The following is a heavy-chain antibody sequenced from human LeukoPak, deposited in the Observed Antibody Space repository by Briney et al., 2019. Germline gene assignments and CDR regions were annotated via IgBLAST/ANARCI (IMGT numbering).Heavy chain of an antibody. J-gene: IGHJ4*02. CDR3: ARDHSVIGKRGERGLSFDY. CDR1: GGSISSGSYR. V-gene: IGHV4-61*02. Sequence: PSQTLSLTCTVSGGSISSGSYRWSWIRQPAGKGLEWIGRIYTSGSTNYNPSLKSRVTISVDTSKNQFSPKLSSVTAADTAVYYCARDHSVIGKRGERGLSFDYWGQGTLVTVSS. D-gene: IGHD3-10*01. CDR2: IYTSGST.